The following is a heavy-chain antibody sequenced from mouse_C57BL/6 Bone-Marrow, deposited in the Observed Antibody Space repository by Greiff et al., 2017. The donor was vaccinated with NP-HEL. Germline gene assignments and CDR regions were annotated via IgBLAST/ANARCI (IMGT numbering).Heavy chain of an antibody. Sequence: QVQLKESGPELVKPGASVKISCKASGYAFSSSWMNWVKQRPGKGLEWIGRIYPGDGDTNYNGKFKGKATLTADKSSSTAYMQLSSLTSEDSAVYFCARVTTVVANWYFDVWGTGTTVTVSS. V-gene: IGHV1-82*01. J-gene: IGHJ1*03. CDR1: GYAFSSSW. CDR2: IYPGDGDT. CDR3: ARVTTVVANWYFDV. D-gene: IGHD1-1*01.